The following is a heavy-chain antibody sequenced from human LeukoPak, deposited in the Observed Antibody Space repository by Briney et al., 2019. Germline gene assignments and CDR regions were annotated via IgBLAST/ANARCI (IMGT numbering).Heavy chain of an antibody. J-gene: IGHJ4*02. CDR2: ISSNGGST. Sequence: GGSLRLSCAASGFTFSSYAMHWVRQAPGKGLEYVSAISSNGGSTYYANSVKGRFTISRDNSKNTLYLQMNSLRAEDTAVYYCAKVLGYCSSTSCYYYFDYWGQGTLVTVSS. V-gene: IGHV3-64*01. CDR1: GFTFSSYA. CDR3: AKVLGYCSSTSCYYYFDY. D-gene: IGHD2-2*01.